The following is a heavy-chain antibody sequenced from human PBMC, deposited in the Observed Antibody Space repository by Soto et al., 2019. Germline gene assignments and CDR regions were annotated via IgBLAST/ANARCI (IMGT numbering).Heavy chain of an antibody. CDR3: ARRPYYDYVWGSYRRDDAFDI. Sequence: GESLKISCKGSGYSFTSYWIGWVRQMPGKGLEWIGIIYPGDSDTRYSPSFQGQVTISADKSISTAYLQWSSLKASDTAMYYCARRPYYDYVWGSYRRDDAFDIWGQGTMVTVSS. CDR1: GYSFTSYW. V-gene: IGHV5-51*01. CDR2: IYPGDSDT. J-gene: IGHJ3*02. D-gene: IGHD3-16*02.